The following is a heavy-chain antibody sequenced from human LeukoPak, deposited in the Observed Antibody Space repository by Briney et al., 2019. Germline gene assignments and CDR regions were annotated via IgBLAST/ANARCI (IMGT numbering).Heavy chain of an antibody. J-gene: IGHJ4*02. CDR2: ISYDGSNK. D-gene: IGHD5-18*01. CDR3: ARGGLGYSYGLLFDY. V-gene: IGHV3-30-3*01. Sequence: GGSLRLSCAASGFTFSSYAMHWVRQAPGKGLEWVAVISYDGSNKYYADSVKGRLTISRDNSQNTLYLQMNSLRAEDTAVYYCARGGLGYSYGLLFDYWGQGTLVTVSS. CDR1: GFTFSSYA.